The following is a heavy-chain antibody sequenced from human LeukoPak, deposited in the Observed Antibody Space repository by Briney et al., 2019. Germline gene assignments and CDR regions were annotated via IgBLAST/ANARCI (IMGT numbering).Heavy chain of an antibody. D-gene: IGHD6-25*01. CDR1: GFTYSSYS. Sequence: GGSLRVSCAASGFTYSSYSMNWLRHAPGKGLEWVSYFSSSSSTMHYADSVKGRYTISRDNAKKSLYLQMNSLRAEDAAMYYCAREGSGWDFDYWGQGTLVTVSS. V-gene: IGHV3-48*01. CDR3: AREGSGWDFDY. CDR2: FSSSSSTM. J-gene: IGHJ4*02.